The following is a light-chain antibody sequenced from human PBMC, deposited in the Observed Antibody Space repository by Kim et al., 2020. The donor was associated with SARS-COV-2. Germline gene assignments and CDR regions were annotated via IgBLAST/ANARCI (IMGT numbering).Light chain of an antibody. V-gene: IGKV1-5*03. CDR3: QQYDSHPYT. J-gene: IGKJ2*01. CDR2: KAS. Sequence: DIQMTQSPSILSASVGDRVTITCRASQSVSSWLAWYQQKPGKAPKLLISKASSLEGGVPSRFSGRGSGTEFTLTINTLQPDDFATYFCQQYDSHPYTFGQGTKLEI. CDR1: QSVSSW.